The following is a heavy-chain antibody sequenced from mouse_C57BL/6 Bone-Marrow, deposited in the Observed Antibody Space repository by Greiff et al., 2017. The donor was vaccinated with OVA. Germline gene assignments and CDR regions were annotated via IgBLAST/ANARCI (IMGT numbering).Heavy chain of an antibody. Sequence: VQLQQSGPELVKPGASVKISCKASGYTFTDYYMNWVKQSHGKSLEWIGDINPNNGGTSYTQKFKGKATLTVDKSSSTAYMELRSLTSEDSAVYYCAREDYDYDDYWGQGTTLTVSS. CDR1: GYTFTDYY. CDR2: INPNNGGT. CDR3: AREDYDYDDY. V-gene: IGHV1-26*01. J-gene: IGHJ2*01. D-gene: IGHD2-4*01.